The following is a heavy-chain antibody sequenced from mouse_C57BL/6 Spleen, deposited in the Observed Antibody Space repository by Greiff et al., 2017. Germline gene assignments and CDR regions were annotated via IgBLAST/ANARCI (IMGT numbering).Heavy chain of an antibody. CDR3: ARGAAGTGFDY. Sequence: QVQLLQPGAELVKPGASVKLSCKASGYTFTSYWMQWVKQTPGQGLEWIGEIDPSDSYTYYNQKFKGKATLTVDTSSSTAYMQLSSLTSEDSAVYYCARGAAGTGFDYWGQGTTLTVSS. J-gene: IGHJ2*01. V-gene: IGHV1-50*01. CDR1: GYTFTSYW. D-gene: IGHD4-1*01. CDR2: IDPSDSYT.